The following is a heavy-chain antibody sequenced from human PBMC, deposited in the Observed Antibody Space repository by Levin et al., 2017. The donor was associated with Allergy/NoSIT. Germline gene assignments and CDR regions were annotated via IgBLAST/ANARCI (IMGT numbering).Heavy chain of an antibody. Sequence: GESLKISCAASGFTFSAYALSWVRQAPGKGLEWVSTISGTGGGTFSADSLKGRFTISRDNSRDTLYLQINSLRAEDTAVYYCARELDGSGSSLFYYGMDVWGQGTAVTVSS. D-gene: IGHD3-10*01. CDR1: GFTFSAYA. CDR3: ARELDGSGSSLFYYGMDV. J-gene: IGHJ6*02. CDR2: ISGTGGGT. V-gene: IGHV3-23*01.